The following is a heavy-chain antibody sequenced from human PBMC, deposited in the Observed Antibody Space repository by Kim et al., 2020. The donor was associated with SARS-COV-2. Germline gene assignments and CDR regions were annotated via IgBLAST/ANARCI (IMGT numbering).Heavy chain of an antibody. J-gene: IGHJ4*02. Sequence: SETLSLTCAVSGGSISSYNWSWIRQPPGKGLEWIGCINYSSGTNYNTSLKSRVTISSDNTKNKLFLQMSNLMAADTAVYYYASSYSSGGYYFDYWGLGT. CDR1: GGSISSYN. V-gene: IGHV4-59*12. D-gene: IGHD6-19*01. CDR3: ASSYSSGGYYFDY. CDR2: INYSSGT.